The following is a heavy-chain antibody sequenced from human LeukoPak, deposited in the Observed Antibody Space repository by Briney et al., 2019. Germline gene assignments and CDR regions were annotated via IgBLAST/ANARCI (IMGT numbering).Heavy chain of an antibody. V-gene: IGHV3-30-3*01. CDR1: GFTVSSNY. CDR3: ARGAPPDY. Sequence: PGGSLRLSCAASGFTVSSNYMTWVRQAPGKGLEWVASMSYDGSNEYYADSVKGRFTISRDNSKNTLYLQMNSLRTEDTAVYYCARGAPPDYWGQGTLVTVSS. J-gene: IGHJ4*02. CDR2: MSYDGSNE.